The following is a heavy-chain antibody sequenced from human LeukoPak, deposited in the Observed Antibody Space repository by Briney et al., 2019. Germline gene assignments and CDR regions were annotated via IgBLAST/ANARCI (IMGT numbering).Heavy chain of an antibody. CDR2: IYYSGST. D-gene: IGHD3-10*01. V-gene: IGHV4-30-4*01. J-gene: IGHJ5*02. CDR3: ARGRVLLCFGELLGDWSAP. Sequence: PSETLSLTCTVSGGSISSGDYYWSWIRQPPGKGLEWIGYIYYSGSTYYNPSLKSRVTISVDTSKNQFSLKLSSVTAADTAVYYCARGRVLLCFGELLGDWSAPWGQGTLATVPS. CDR1: GGSISSGDYY.